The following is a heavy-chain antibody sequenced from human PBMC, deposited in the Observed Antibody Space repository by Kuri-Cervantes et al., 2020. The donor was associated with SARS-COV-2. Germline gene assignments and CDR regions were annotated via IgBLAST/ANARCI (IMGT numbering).Heavy chain of an antibody. Sequence: SDTLSLTCTVSGGSISSYYWSWIRQPPGKGLEWIGSIYYSGSTYYNPSLKSRVTISVDTSKNQFSLKLSSVTAADTAVYYCASGGSGSYYFDYWGQGTLVTISS. CDR1: GGSISSYY. J-gene: IGHJ4*02. D-gene: IGHD1-26*01. CDR2: IYYSGST. V-gene: IGHV4-59*05. CDR3: ASGGSGSYYFDY.